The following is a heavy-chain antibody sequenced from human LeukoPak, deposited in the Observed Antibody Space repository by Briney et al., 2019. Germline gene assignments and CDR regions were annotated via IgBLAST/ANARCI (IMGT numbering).Heavy chain of an antibody. Sequence: GGSLRLSCAASGFTFSSFWMHWVRQTPGKGLVWVSGISSDGNSTNYADSVKGRFTISRDNAKNTVYLQMNSLTTEDTAVYYCARDFPSGYWGQGIPVTVSS. V-gene: IGHV3-74*01. CDR2: ISSDGNST. CDR1: GFTFSSFW. CDR3: ARDFPSGY. J-gene: IGHJ4*02. D-gene: IGHD6-25*01.